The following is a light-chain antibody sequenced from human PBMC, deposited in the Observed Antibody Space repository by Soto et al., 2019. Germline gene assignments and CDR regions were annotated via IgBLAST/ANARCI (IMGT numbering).Light chain of an antibody. CDR2: EVS. CDR3: SSYAGSNNNYV. CDR1: SSDVGGYNY. J-gene: IGLJ1*01. V-gene: IGLV2-8*01. Sequence: QSALTQPPSASGSPGQSVTISCTGTSSDVGGYNYVSWYQQHPGKAPKLMIYEVSKRPSGVPDRFSGSKSGNTASLTVSRLQAEDEAGYYCSSYAGSNNNYVFGTGTKVTVL.